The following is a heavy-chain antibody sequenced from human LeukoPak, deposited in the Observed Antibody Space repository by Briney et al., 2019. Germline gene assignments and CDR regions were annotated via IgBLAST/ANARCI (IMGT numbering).Heavy chain of an antibody. Sequence: SETLSLTCTVSGGSISSYYWSWIRQPAGKGREWIGRIYTSGSTNYNPSLKSRVTMSVDTSKNQFSLKLSSVTAADTAVYYCARDLPITIFGVVTSEYYYYYMDVWGKGTTVTVSS. J-gene: IGHJ6*03. CDR2: IYTSGST. V-gene: IGHV4-4*07. CDR3: ARDLPITIFGVVTSEYYYYYMDV. D-gene: IGHD3-3*01. CDR1: GGSISSYY.